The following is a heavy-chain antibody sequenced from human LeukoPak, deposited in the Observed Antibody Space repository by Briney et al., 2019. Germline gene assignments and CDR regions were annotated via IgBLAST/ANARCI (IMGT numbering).Heavy chain of an antibody. Sequence: SVKVSCKASGGTFSSYAISWVRQAPGQGLEWMGRIIPIFGTANYAQKFQGRVTITADKSTSTAYMELSSLRSEDTAVYYCARGEIGYNSFDCWGQGTLVTVSS. CDR2: IIPIFGTA. V-gene: IGHV1-69*06. D-gene: IGHD5-24*01. J-gene: IGHJ4*02. CDR1: GGTFSSYA. CDR3: ARGEIGYNSFDC.